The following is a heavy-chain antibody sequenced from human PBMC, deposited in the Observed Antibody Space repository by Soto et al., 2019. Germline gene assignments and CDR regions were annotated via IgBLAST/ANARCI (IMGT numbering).Heavy chain of an antibody. CDR3: ARGDYGTGGYPFPYVDY. V-gene: IGHV1-2*02. CDR2: INPDSGAT. CDR1: GYSFTGYY. Sequence: HEHLVQSGAEVKRPGASLKVSCKASGYSFTGYYIHWVRQAPGQGLEWMGWINPDSGATNYAQNFQGRFSLSSDTSISTAAMDLNSLTADDTAVYYCARGDYGTGGYPFPYVDYWGQGTLVIVSS. J-gene: IGHJ4*02. D-gene: IGHD2-8*02.